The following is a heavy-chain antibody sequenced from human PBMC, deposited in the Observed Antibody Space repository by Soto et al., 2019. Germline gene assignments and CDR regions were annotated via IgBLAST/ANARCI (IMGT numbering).Heavy chain of an antibody. CDR3: ARGAREMASTYYFDY. CDR1: GGSISSGGYY. D-gene: IGHD1-1*01. CDR2: IYYSGST. J-gene: IGHJ4*02. Sequence: PSETLSLTCTVSGGSISSGGYYWSWIRQHPGKGLEWIGYIYYSGSTYYNPSLKSRVTISVDTSKNQFSLKLSSVTAADTAVYYCARGAREMASTYYFDYWGQGTLVTVSS. V-gene: IGHV4-31*03.